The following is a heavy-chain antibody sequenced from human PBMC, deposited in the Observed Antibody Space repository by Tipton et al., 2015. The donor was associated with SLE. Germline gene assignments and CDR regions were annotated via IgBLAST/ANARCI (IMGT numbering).Heavy chain of an antibody. CDR3: ARGHTAMVGSLYYYGMDV. J-gene: IGHJ6*02. V-gene: IGHV4-39*07. D-gene: IGHD5-18*01. CDR1: GGSISSSSYY. CDR2: INHSGGT. Sequence: LRLSCTVSGGSISSSSYYWGWIRQPPGKGLEWIGEINHSGGTNYNPSLKSRVTISVDTSKNQFSLKLSSVTAADTAVYYCARGHTAMVGSLYYYGMDVWGQGTTVTVSS.